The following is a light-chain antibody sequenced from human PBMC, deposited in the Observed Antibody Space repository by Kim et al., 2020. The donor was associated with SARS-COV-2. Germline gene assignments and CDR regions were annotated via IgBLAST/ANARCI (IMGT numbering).Light chain of an antibody. J-gene: IGKJ2*03. CDR2: GAS. CDR3: QQTFSTQYS. Sequence: SASVGDRVTITCRATKSVSINLNWYQQRPGKAPRLLIYGASTLQSGVPSRLSGSGSGTGFTLTISSLQPEDFAIYYCQQTFSTQYSFGQGTKLEI. CDR1: KSVSIN. V-gene: IGKV1-39*01.